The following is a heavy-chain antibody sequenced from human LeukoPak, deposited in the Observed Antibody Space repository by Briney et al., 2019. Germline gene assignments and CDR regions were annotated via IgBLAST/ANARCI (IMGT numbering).Heavy chain of an antibody. CDR2: ISSSSSTI. V-gene: IGHV3-48*02. Sequence: GGSLRLSCGASGFTFSSHSMDWVRQTPGKGLEWVSYISSSSSTIYYADSVKGRFTISRDNVKNSLYLQMSSLRDEDTAVYYCTRSNSSGRGAFDIWGQGTMVTVSS. CDR1: GFTFSSHS. D-gene: IGHD6-19*01. CDR3: TRSNSSGRGAFDI. J-gene: IGHJ3*02.